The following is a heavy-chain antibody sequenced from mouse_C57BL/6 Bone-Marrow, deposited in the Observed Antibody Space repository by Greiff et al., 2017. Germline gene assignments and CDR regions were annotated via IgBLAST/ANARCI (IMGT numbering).Heavy chain of an antibody. CDR1: GFNIKDDY. CDR2: IDPENGDT. J-gene: IGHJ4*01. V-gene: IGHV14-4*01. CDR3: TTVVIEITRAMDY. Sequence: DVQLVESGAELVRPGASVKLSCTASGFNIKDDYMHWVKQRTEQGLEWIGWIDPENGDTEYASKFQGKATITADTSSNTACLQLSSLTYEDTAVYYCTTVVIEITRAMDYWGQGTSGTVSS. D-gene: IGHD2-4*01.